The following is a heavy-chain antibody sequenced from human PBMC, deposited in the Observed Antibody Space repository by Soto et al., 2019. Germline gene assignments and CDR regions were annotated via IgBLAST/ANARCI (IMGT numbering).Heavy chain of an antibody. D-gene: IGHD3-3*01. V-gene: IGHV3-48*02. Sequence: GGSLRLSCAASGFTFSSYSMNWVRQAPGKGLEWVSYISSSSSTIYYADSVKGRFTISRDNAKNSLYLQMNSLRDEDTAVYYCARAALYYDFWSGPNMKYYFDYWGQGTLVTVSS. CDR2: ISSSSSTI. CDR3: ARAALYYDFWSGPNMKYYFDY. CDR1: GFTFSSYS. J-gene: IGHJ4*02.